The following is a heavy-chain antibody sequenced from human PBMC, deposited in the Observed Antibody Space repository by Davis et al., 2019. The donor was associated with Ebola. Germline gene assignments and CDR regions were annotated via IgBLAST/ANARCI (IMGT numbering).Heavy chain of an antibody. CDR3: ARAPAWSQINYYCFDY. D-gene: IGHD3-10*01. V-gene: IGHV1-8*01. J-gene: IGHJ4*02. CDR2: MNPNSGNT. Sequence: SVKVSCKASGYTFSNYDINWVRQATGQGLEWMGWMNPNSGNTGYAQKFQGRVTMTRNTSISTAYMELSSLRSEDTAVYYCARAPAWSQINYYCFDYWGQGTLVAVSS. CDR1: GYTFSNYD.